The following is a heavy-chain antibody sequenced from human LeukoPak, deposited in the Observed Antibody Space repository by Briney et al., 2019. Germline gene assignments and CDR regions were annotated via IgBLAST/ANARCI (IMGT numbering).Heavy chain of an antibody. J-gene: IGHJ4*02. CDR1: GFAFRSHA. Sequence: GGSLRLSCTASGFAFRSHAMHWVRQAPGKGLEWVAFIRYDGSKKFYADSVKGRFTISRDNSKNTLYLQMNSLRAEDTAVYYCARDDILDYWGQGTLVTVSS. CDR3: ARDDILDY. CDR2: IRYDGSKK. V-gene: IGHV3-30*02. D-gene: IGHD2-15*01.